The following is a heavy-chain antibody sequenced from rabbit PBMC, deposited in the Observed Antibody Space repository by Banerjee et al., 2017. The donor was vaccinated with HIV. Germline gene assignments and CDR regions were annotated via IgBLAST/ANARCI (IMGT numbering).Heavy chain of an antibody. CDR2: INTSTGNT. D-gene: IGHD4-1*01. V-gene: IGHV1S45*01. CDR1: GFDFSSNA. Sequence: QEQLVESGGGLVKPEGSLTLTCTASGFDFSSNAMCWVRQAPGKGLEWIACINTSTGNTVYASWAKGRFTISKTSSTTVTLQMTSLTAADTATYFCARDLAGVIGWNFNLWGQGTLVTVS. J-gene: IGHJ4*01. CDR3: ARDLAGVIGWNFNL.